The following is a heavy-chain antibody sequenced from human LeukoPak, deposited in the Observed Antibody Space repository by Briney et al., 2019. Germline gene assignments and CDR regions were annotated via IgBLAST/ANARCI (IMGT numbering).Heavy chain of an antibody. CDR2: TYYRSKWYT. CDR3: ASSSLRGSDAFDI. D-gene: IGHD3-16*01. Sequence: SQTLSLTCAISGDRVSNNNAAWNWIRQSPSRGLEWLGRTYYRSKWYTDYAVSVSSRITINPDASKNQLSLQLNSVTPEDTAVYYCASSSLRGSDAFDIWGQGTMVTVSS. J-gene: IGHJ3*02. V-gene: IGHV6-1*01. CDR1: GDRVSNNNAA.